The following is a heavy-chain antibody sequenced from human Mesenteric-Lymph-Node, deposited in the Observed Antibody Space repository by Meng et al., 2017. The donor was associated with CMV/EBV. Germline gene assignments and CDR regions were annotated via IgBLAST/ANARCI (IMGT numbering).Heavy chain of an antibody. J-gene: IGHJ4*02. V-gene: IGHV4-39*01. CDR1: GGSISSGNYY. CDR2: LYYSGST. D-gene: IGHD2-15*01. Sequence: SETLSLTCSVSGGSISSGNYYWGWIRQPPGKGLEWTGSLYYSGSTYYNPSLKSRVTMSVDMSKNQFSLKLSSVTAADTAVYYCARHEIGLPEDYWGQGTLVTVSS. CDR3: ARHEIGLPEDY.